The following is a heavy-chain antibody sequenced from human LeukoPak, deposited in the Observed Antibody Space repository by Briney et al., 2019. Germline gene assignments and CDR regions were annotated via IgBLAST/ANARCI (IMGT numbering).Heavy chain of an antibody. J-gene: IGHJ2*01. D-gene: IGHD2-2*01. V-gene: IGHV4-59*01. CDR2: IYYSGST. CDR1: GGSISSYY. Sequence: SETLSLTCTVSGGSISSYYWSWIRQPPGKGLEWIGNIYYSGSTNYNPSLKSRVTISVDTSKNQSSLKLSSVTAADTAVYYCARDRCSSTSCYFGYWYFDXXGRGTLVTV. CDR3: ARDRCSSTSCYFGYWYFDX.